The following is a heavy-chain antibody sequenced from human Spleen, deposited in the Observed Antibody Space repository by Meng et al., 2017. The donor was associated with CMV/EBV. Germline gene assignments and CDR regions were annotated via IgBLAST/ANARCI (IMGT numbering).Heavy chain of an antibody. CDR1: GYTFTTYG. D-gene: IGHD3-9*01. CDR3: ARELGSRLRYFDWLDYYYYYGMDV. CDR2: ISAYNGNT. V-gene: IGHV1-18*01. Sequence: ASVKVSCKASGYTFTTYGISWVRQAPGQGLEWMGWISAYNGNTNFAQKFQGGVTMTTDTSTSTAYMELRSLRSDDTAVHYCARELGSRLRYFDWLDYYYYYGMDVWGQGTTVTVSS. J-gene: IGHJ6*02.